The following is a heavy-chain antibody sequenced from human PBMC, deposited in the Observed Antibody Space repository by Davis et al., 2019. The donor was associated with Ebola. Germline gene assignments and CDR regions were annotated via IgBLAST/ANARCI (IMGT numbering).Heavy chain of an antibody. J-gene: IGHJ4*02. Sequence: PSETLSLTCTASGGSISSSTYHWVWVRQPPGKGLEWIGRFFHTGATYYSPSLKSRVTMFVDTSKNQFSLNVYSVTAADTAIYYCATDILSQPRDWGQGTLVTVSS. CDR1: GGSISSSTYH. CDR3: ATDILSQPRD. CDR2: FFHTGAT. V-gene: IGHV4-39*02.